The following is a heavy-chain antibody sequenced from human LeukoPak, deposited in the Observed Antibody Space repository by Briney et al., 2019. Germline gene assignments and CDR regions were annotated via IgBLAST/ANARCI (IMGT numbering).Heavy chain of an antibody. V-gene: IGHV4-59*08. D-gene: IGHD3-3*01. CDR1: GGSISGHC. Sequence: PSETLSLTCNVSGGSISGHCWTWIRQPPGKGLEFIGFIYYSGATNYNPSLKSRVTMSVDTSKNQLSLKLSSVTAADTAVYYCARRRITIFGMDVWGQGTTVTISS. CDR3: ARRRITIFGMDV. J-gene: IGHJ6*02. CDR2: IYYSGAT.